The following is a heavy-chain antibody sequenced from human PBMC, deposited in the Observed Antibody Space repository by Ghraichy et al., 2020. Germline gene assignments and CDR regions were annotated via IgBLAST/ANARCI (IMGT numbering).Heavy chain of an antibody. CDR2: ISYDGRNK. Sequence: GGSLRLSCAASGFTFSSYSMHWVRQAPGKGLEWVAVISYDGRNKYYEDSVKGRFTISRDNSENTLSLQMNSLRAEDTAVYYCSRVNLTELLNDAFDIWGQGTVVTVSS. J-gene: IGHJ3*02. CDR3: SRVNLTELLNDAFDI. V-gene: IGHV3-30*04. CDR1: GFTFSSYS. D-gene: IGHD3-10*01.